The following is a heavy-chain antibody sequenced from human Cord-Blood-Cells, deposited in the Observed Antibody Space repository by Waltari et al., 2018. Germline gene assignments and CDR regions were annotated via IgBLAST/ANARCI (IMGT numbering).Heavy chain of an antibody. CDR3: ARVPGYYDYVWGSLPDY. CDR1: GFTFSSYA. J-gene: IGHJ4*02. D-gene: IGHD3-16*01. V-gene: IGHV3-30*04. Sequence: QVQLVESGGGVVQPGRSLRLSCAASGFTFSSYAMHWVRQAPGKGRGWVAVISYDGSNKYYADSVKGRFTISRDNSKNTLYLQMNSLRAEDTAVYYCARVPGYYDYVWGSLPDYWGQGTLVTVSS. CDR2: ISYDGSNK.